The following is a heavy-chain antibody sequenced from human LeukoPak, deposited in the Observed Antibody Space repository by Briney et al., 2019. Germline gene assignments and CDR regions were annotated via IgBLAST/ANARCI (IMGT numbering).Heavy chain of an antibody. J-gene: IGHJ4*02. V-gene: IGHV3-7*01. Sequence: GGSLRLSCAASGFTISRYWMSWVRQAPGRGLEWVANIKEDGSEKNYVDSVKGRFTISRDNAKSSLYLQMNSLRVEDTALYYCAVIVAAGTGGFDSWGQGTLVTVSS. CDR3: AVIVAAGTGGFDS. CDR2: IKEDGSEK. CDR1: GFTISRYW. D-gene: IGHD6-13*01.